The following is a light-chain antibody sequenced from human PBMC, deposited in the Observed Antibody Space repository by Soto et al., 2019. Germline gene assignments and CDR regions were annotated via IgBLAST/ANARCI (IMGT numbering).Light chain of an antibody. Sequence: DIVMTQSPDSLAVSLGERATINCKSSQRVLYSSNNKHYLAWYQQKPGQPPKLLIYWASTRESGVPDRFSGSGAGTDFTLTISSLQAEDVAVDYCQQYYRPWTFGQGTKVEIK. J-gene: IGKJ1*01. CDR2: WAS. CDR1: QRVLYSSNNKHY. CDR3: QQYYRPWT. V-gene: IGKV4-1*01.